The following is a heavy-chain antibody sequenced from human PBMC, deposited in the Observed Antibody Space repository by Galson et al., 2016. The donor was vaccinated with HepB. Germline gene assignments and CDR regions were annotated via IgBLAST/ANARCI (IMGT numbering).Heavy chain of an antibody. J-gene: IGHJ4*02. CDR1: GINFNIYG. CDR3: ATSVLYFYGSGTLSEY. D-gene: IGHD3-10*01. V-gene: IGHV3-30*03. Sequence: SLRLSCAASGINFNIYGIHWVRQAPGKGLEWVAVISYDGSKTYYADSVKGRFTISRDNSKNTLYLDMHSQRPEDTAVYYCATSVLYFYGSGTLSEYWGQGTLVAVSS. CDR2: ISYDGSKT.